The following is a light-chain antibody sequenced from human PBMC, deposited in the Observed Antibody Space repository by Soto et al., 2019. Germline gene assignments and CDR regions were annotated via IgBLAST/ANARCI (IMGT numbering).Light chain of an antibody. CDR3: QQRSCWPPIT. J-gene: IGKJ5*01. CDR1: QSINSH. Sequence: EVVLTQSPATLSLSPGERATLSCRASQSINSHLGWYQQKPGQAPRLLIYDASNRATGIPARFSGSGSGTDFTLTISSLEPEDFAVYYCQQRSCWPPITFGQGTRLEIK. V-gene: IGKV3-11*01. CDR2: DAS.